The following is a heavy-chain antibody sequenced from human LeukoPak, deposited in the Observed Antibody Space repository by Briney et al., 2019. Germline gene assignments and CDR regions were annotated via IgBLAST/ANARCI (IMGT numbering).Heavy chain of an antibody. J-gene: IGHJ6*02. CDR1: GYTFTSYG. CDR3: ASRYCSSTSCYYYYGMDV. Sequence: ASVKVSCKASGYTFTSYGISWVRQAPGQGLEWMGWISAYNGNTNYAQKFQGRVTMTTDTSTSTAYMELRSLRSDDTAVYYCASRYCSSTSCYYYYGMDVWGQGTTVTVSS. CDR2: ISAYNGNT. V-gene: IGHV1-18*01. D-gene: IGHD2-2*01.